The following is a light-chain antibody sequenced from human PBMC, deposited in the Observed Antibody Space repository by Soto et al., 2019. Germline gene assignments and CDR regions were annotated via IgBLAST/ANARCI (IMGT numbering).Light chain of an antibody. CDR3: QQRSNWPPFT. Sequence: ELLLTQSPATLSLSPAERATLSCRASQSVSSYLAWYQQKPGQAPRLLIYDASNRATGIPARFSGSGSGTDFTLTISSLEPEDFAVYYCQQRSNWPPFTFGGGTKVDI. CDR2: DAS. V-gene: IGKV3-11*01. J-gene: IGKJ4*01. CDR1: QSVSSY.